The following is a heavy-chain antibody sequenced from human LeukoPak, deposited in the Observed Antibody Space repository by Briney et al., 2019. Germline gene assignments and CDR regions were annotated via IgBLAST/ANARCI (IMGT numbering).Heavy chain of an antibody. CDR1: GYTFTSYG. Sequence: ASVRVSCKASGYTFTSYGISWVRQAPGQWLEWMGWINAYNDNTNYAQKFQGRVTMTTDTSTSTAYMELRSLRSDDTAVFYCARAGGSYSPSDYWGQGTLVTVSS. J-gene: IGHJ4*02. CDR3: ARAGGSYSPSDY. D-gene: IGHD2-21*01. CDR2: INAYNDNT. V-gene: IGHV1-18*01.